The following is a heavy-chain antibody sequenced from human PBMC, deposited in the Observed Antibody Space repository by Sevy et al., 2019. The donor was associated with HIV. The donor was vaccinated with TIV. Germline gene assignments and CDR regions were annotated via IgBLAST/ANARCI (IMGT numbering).Heavy chain of an antibody. CDR3: AQQGDSGGWYPFDY. J-gene: IGHJ4*02. V-gene: IGHV3-23*01. Sequence: GGSLRLSCAASGFTFSNYDMSWVRQAPGKGLEWVSSISRGGGTYYADSVKGRFTISRDNSKNTLSVQMNSLRVEDTAVYYCAQQGDSGGWYPFDYWGQGTLVTVSS. D-gene: IGHD6-19*01. CDR1: GFTFSNYD. CDR2: ISRGGGT.